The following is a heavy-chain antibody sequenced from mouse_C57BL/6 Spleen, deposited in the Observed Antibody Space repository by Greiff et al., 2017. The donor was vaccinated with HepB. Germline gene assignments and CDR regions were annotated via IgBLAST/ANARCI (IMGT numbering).Heavy chain of an antibody. CDR1: GYTFTSYW. D-gene: IGHD1-1*01. CDR3: ARTLYYYGSSSRYFDV. V-gene: IGHV1-69*01. CDR2: IDPSDSYT. Sequence: QVQLQQPGAELVMPGASVKLSCKASGYTFTSYWMHWVKQRPGQGLEWIGEIDPSDSYTNYNQKFKGKSTLTVDKSSSTAYMQLSSLTSEDSAVYDCARTLYYYGSSSRYFDVWGTGTTVTVSS. J-gene: IGHJ1*03.